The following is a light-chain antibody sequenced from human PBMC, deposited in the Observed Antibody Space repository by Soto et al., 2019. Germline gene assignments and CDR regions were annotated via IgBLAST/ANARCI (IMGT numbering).Light chain of an antibody. V-gene: IGLV1-44*01. CDR1: SSDIGSNT. CDR2: TSN. Sequence: QSVLTQPPSASETPGQRVTISCSGSSSDIGSNTVNCYQQLPGTAPKLLICTSNQRPSGVPDRFSGSKSGTSASLAISGLQSEDEADCYYVPWNDSLGVFGGGTKLTVL. J-gene: IGLJ3*02. CDR3: VPWNDSLGV.